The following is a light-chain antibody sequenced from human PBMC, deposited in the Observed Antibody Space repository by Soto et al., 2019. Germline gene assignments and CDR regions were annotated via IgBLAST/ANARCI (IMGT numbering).Light chain of an antibody. V-gene: IGKV3-15*01. CDR3: QHYNNWPYT. CDR1: QSVSSN. Sequence: EIVMTQSPATLSMSPGERGTLSCRASQSVSSNLAWYQLKPGQAPWLLIYGTSTRATGIPARFSGSESGTEFTLTISSLQSEDSAVYYCQHYNNWPYTFGQGTKLEIK. CDR2: GTS. J-gene: IGKJ2*01.